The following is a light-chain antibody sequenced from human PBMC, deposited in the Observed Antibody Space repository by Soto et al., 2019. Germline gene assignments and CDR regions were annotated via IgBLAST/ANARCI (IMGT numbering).Light chain of an antibody. J-gene: IGLJ1*01. CDR3: CSYAGGGTYV. Sequence: QSALTQPASVSGSPGQSITISCTGTSSDVGNYNLVSWYQQHPGKAPKLMMYEGTERPSGVSSRFSGSKSGNTASLTISGLQAEDEADYYCCSYAGGGTYVFGTGTKLTVL. CDR2: EGT. V-gene: IGLV2-23*01. CDR1: SSDVGNYNL.